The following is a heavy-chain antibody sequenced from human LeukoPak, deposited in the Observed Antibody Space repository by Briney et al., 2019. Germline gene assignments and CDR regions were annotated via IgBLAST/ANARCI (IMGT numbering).Heavy chain of an antibody. CDR2: FSGSGAGT. V-gene: IGHV3-23*01. D-gene: IGHD6-13*01. J-gene: IGHJ4*02. CDR3: ATQYGSSWRDYFDY. Sequence: GGSLRLSCAASGFTFSSYAMSWVRQAPGKGLEWVSAFSGSGAGTYSADSVKGRFTVSRDNSKNTLYLQMNNLRAEDTAVYYCATQYGSSWRDYFDYWGQGTLVTVSS. CDR1: GFTFSSYA.